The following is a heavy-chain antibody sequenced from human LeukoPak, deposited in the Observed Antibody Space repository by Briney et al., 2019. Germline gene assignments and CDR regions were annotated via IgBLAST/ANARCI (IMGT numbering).Heavy chain of an antibody. Sequence: SETLSLTCAVYGGSFSGYYWSWIRQPPGKGLEYIGYIHHSGTTNQTPSLKSRVTISPDTSKNQFSLKLTSVTAADTAVYYCARLPTSGYYYYGMDVWGQGTTVTVSS. J-gene: IGHJ6*02. D-gene: IGHD3-10*01. V-gene: IGHV4-59*01. CDR2: IHHSGTT. CDR1: GGSFSGYY. CDR3: ARLPTSGYYYYGMDV.